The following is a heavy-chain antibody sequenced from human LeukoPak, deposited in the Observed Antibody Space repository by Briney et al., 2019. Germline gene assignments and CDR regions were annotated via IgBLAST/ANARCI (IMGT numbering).Heavy chain of an antibody. CDR2: IFHSGSP. Sequence: PSETLSLTCVVSGGAIRSGVYSWSWIRQPPGKGLEFLGYIFHSGSPYFNPSFNSRVTISGDTSKNHFSLRLTSVTAADTAVYYCASSRYGSDYFDNWGQGILVTVSS. CDR1: GGAIRSGVYS. V-gene: IGHV4-30-2*01. CDR3: ASSRYGSDYFDN. D-gene: IGHD3-10*01. J-gene: IGHJ4*02.